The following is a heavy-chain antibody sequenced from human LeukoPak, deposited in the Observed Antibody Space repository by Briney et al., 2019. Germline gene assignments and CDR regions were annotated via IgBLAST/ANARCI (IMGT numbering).Heavy chain of an antibody. D-gene: IGHD6-19*01. J-gene: IGHJ4*02. Sequence: PGGSLRLSCAASGFTFSSNVMNWVRQAPGKGLEWVSGISGSGGSTYYADSVKGRFTISRDNSKNMLYLQMNSLRAEDTAVYYCAKPGSGWYLFDYWGQGTLVTVSS. V-gene: IGHV3-23*01. CDR3: AKPGSGWYLFDY. CDR1: GFTFSSNV. CDR2: ISGSGGST.